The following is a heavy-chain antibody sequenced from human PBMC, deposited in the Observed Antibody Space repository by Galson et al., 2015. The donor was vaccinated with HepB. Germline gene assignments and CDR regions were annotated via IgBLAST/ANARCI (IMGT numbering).Heavy chain of an antibody. D-gene: IGHD6-19*01. V-gene: IGHV3-23*01. CDR1: GFTFSRYA. CDR2: ISVSGGST. CDR3: AKDSGWVRFDS. Sequence: SLRLSCAASGFTFSRYAMYWVRQAPGKGLEWVSGISVSGGSTYYADSVKGRVTISRDNSKKTLYLQTNSLRAEDTAVYYCAKDSGWVRFDSWGQGTMVTVSS. J-gene: IGHJ5*01.